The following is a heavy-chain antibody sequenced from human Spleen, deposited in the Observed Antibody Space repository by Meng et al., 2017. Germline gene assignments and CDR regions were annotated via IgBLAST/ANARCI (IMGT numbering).Heavy chain of an antibody. D-gene: IGHD3-22*01. CDR1: GYTFTSYD. Sequence: ASVKVSCKASGYTFTSYDINWVRQATGQGLEWMGWMNPNSGNTGYAQKFQGRVTITRNTSISTAYMELSSLRSEDTAVYYCARVPTYYYDSSGYLPFDYWGQGTLVTVSS. J-gene: IGHJ4*02. CDR3: ARVPTYYYDSSGYLPFDY. V-gene: IGHV1-8*03. CDR2: MNPNSGNT.